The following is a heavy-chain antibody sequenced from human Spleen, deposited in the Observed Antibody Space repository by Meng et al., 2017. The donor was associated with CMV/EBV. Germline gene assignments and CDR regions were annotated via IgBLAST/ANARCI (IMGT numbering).Heavy chain of an antibody. D-gene: IGHD6-19*01. V-gene: IGHV4-4*02. J-gene: IGHJ4*02. Sequence: QVQVQESGPGLVKPSGILSLTCAASGGSISISTWWSWVRQPPGKGLEGIGETYHSGGTNYNPFLRGRVTISLDKTKNQYSLTLRSVTAEDTAVYYWARDPYATGWAGWGQGTLVTVSS. CDR3: ARDPYATGWAG. CDR1: GGSISISTW. CDR2: TYHSGGT.